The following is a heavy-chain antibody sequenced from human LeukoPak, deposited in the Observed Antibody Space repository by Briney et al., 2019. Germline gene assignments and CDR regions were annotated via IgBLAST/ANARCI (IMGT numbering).Heavy chain of an antibody. CDR1: GFTFSSYG. V-gene: IGHV3-33*06. J-gene: IGHJ4*02. Sequence: GGSLRLSCAASGFTFSSYGMHWVRQAPGKGLEWVAVIWYDGSNKYYADSVKGRFTISRDNSKNTLYLQMNSLRAEDTAVYSCAKQTGSWYFDYWGQGTLVTVSS. D-gene: IGHD1-1*01. CDR3: AKQTGSWYFDY. CDR2: IWYDGSNK.